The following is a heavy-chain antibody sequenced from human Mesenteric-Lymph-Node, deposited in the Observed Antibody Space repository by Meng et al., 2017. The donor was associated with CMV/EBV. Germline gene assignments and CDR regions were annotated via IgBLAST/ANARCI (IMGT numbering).Heavy chain of an antibody. D-gene: IGHD3-3*01. CDR3: AREARLEYYDFWSGYYYGDYGMDV. CDR1: GFTFSSYS. J-gene: IGHJ6*02. CDR2: ISSSSSTI. V-gene: IGHV3-48*04. Sequence: GGSLRLSCAASGFTFSSYSMNWVRQAPGKGLEWVSYISSSSSTIYYADSVKGRFTISRDNAKNSLYLQMNSLKTEDTAVYYCAREARLEYYDFWSGYYYGDYGMDVWGQGTTVTVSS.